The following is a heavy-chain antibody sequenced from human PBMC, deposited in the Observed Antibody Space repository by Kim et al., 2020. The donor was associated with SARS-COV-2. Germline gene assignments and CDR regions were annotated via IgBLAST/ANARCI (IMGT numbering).Heavy chain of an antibody. Sequence: NPSLKSRVTIYVGTSKNQFSLKLGSVTAADTAVYYCAGDVLWGGGWFDPWGQGTLVTVSS. D-gene: IGHD3-16*01. J-gene: IGHJ5*02. CDR3: AGDVLWGGGWFDP. V-gene: IGHV4-59*01.